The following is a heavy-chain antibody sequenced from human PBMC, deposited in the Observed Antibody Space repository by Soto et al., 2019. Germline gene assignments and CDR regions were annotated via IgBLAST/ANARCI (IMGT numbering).Heavy chain of an antibody. CDR3: ARDSSSWSIWFDP. J-gene: IGHJ5*02. CDR2: ISTTGAYI. V-gene: IGHV3-21*01. Sequence: PGGSLRLSCAASGFTFNNYNMNWVRQAPGKGLEWVSSISTTGAYIQYADSVKGRFTISRDNAKNSLYLQMNSLRAEDTAVYYCARDSSSWSIWFDPWGQGTLVTVSS. CDR1: GFTFNNYN. D-gene: IGHD6-13*01.